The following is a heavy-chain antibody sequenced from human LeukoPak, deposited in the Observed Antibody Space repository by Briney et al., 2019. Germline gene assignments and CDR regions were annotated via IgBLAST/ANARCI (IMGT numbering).Heavy chain of an antibody. D-gene: IGHD2-15*01. CDR2: IFYSGST. CDR1: GCSISSYY. J-gene: IGHJ5*02. V-gene: IGHV4-59*01. CDR3: ARGLSDCSGGTCYSTNWFDP. Sequence: PSETLSLTCTVSGCSISSYYWSWLRQPPGKGLEWIGYIFYSGSTNYNPSLMSRSTMSVDTSKNQFSLRLSSVTAADTAVYYCARGLSDCSGGTCYSTNWFDPWGQGTLVTVSS.